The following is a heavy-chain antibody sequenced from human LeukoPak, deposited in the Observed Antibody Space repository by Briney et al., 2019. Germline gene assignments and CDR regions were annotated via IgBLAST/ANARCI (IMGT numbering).Heavy chain of an antibody. CDR2: ISSSSSAT. CDR3: ASARDSSGYYSHDGFDI. CDR1: GFTFSSYS. Sequence: PGGSLRLSCAASGFTFSSYSMNWVRQAPGKGLEWVSYISSSSSATYYTDSVKGRFTISRDNAKNSLYLQMNSLRDEDTAVYYCASARDSSGYYSHDGFDIWGRGTMVTVSS. D-gene: IGHD3-22*01. V-gene: IGHV3-48*02. J-gene: IGHJ3*02.